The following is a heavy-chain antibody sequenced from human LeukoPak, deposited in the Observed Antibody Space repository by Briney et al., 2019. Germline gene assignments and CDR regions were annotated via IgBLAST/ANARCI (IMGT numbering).Heavy chain of an antibody. CDR3: ARDGQSGRYTEDDF. Sequence: GGSLRLSCAASGFTFRHYWMTWVRQAPGKGLEWAANIKQDGSEIYYVDSVKGRFTISRDNAKNSLYLQMNSLRAEDTAVYYCARDGQSGRYTEDDFWGQGTLVTVSS. V-gene: IGHV3-7*01. D-gene: IGHD1-26*01. CDR1: GFTFRHYW. CDR2: IKQDGSEI. J-gene: IGHJ4*02.